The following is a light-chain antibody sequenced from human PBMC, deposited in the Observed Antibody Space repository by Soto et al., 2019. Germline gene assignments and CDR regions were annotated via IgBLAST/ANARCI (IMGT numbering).Light chain of an antibody. CDR3: QQRSNWPPFT. CDR2: DAS. Sequence: ESVLTQSPATLSLSPGEGATLSCRASQSVSSYLAWYQQKPGQAPRLLIYDASNRATGIPARFSGSGSGTDFTLTISSLEPEDFAVYYCQQRSNWPPFTFGPGTKGDIK. CDR1: QSVSSY. V-gene: IGKV3-11*01. J-gene: IGKJ3*01.